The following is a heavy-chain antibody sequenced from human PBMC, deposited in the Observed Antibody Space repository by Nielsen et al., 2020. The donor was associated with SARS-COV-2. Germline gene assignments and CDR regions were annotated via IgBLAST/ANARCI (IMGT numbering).Heavy chain of an antibody. D-gene: IGHD3-22*01. V-gene: IGHV3-21*01. Sequence: GESLKISCAASGFTFSSYSMNWVRQAPGKGLEWVSSISSSSSYIYYADSVKGRFTISRDNAKNSLYLQMNSLRAEDTAVYYCARDVASGYYRYYFDYWGQGTLVTVSS. CDR2: ISSSSSYI. J-gene: IGHJ4*02. CDR3: ARDVASGYYRYYFDY. CDR1: GFTFSSYS.